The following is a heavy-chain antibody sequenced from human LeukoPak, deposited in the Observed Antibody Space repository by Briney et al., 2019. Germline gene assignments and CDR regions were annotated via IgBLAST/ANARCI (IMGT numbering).Heavy chain of an antibody. CDR1: GGSVSSGNYY. CDR2: VYTSGST. V-gene: IGHV4-61*02. D-gene: IGHD5-12*01. CDR3: ARNLDYSGYATASDI. J-gene: IGHJ3*02. Sequence: SQTLSLTCTVSGGSVSSGNYYWSWIRQPAGKALEWIGRVYTSGSTKYKPSLKSRVTISLDTSKNQFSLKLRSVTAADTAVYYCARNLDYSGYATASDIWGQGTMVTVSS.